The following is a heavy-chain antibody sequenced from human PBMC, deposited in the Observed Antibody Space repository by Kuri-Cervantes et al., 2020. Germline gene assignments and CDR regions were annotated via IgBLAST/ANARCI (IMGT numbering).Heavy chain of an antibody. D-gene: IGHD2-8*01. Sequence: LSLTCAASGFTFSSYDMHWVRQAPGKGLEWVAVISYDGSNKDYADSVKGRFTISRDNSKNTLYLQMNSLRAEDTAVYYCAKEDCTNGVCYIGYFDCWGQGTLVTVSS. CDR2: ISYDGSNK. V-gene: IGHV3-30*18. CDR1: GFTFSSYD. J-gene: IGHJ4*02. CDR3: AKEDCTNGVCYIGYFDC.